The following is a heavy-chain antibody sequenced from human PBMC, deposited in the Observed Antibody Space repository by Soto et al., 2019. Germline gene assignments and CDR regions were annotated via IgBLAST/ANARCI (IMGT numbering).Heavy chain of an antibody. CDR2: INPDNGNT. J-gene: IGHJ5*02. CDR3: ARGIATGQLDP. CDR1: GYTFTRYT. Sequence: ASVKVSCKASGYTFTRYTMNWVRQAPGQRLEWMGWINPDNGNTKSSQKFQDRVIITRDTSASTAYMDLSSLRSEDTAVYYCARGIATGQLDPWGQGTLATVSA. V-gene: IGHV1-3*01. D-gene: IGHD2-15*01.